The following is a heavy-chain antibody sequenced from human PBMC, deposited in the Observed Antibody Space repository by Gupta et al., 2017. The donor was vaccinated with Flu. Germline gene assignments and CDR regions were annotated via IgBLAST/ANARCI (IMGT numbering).Heavy chain of an antibody. CDR2: ISGSGGST. V-gene: IGHV3-23*01. CDR1: GFTFSSYA. D-gene: IGHD6-13*01. CDR3: AKLSSSWYIDY. Sequence: EVQLLDSGGGLVQPGGSMSLSCAPSGFTFSSYAMSWVRQAPGNGLEWVLVISGSGGSTFYADSVKGRFTISRDNSKNTLYLQMNSLRAEDTAVYYCAKLSSSWYIDYWGQGTLVTVSS. J-gene: IGHJ4*02.